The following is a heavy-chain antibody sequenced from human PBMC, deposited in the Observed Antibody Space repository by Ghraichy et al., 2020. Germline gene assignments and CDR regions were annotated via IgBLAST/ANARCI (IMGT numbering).Heavy chain of an antibody. J-gene: IGHJ6*03. CDR2: INPNSGGT. Sequence: ASVKVSCKASGYTFTGYYMHWVRQAPGQGLEWMGCINPNSGGTNYAQKFQGWVTMTRDTSISTAYMELGRLRSDDTAVYYCARGGSSWTDYYYYYMDVWGKGTTVTVSS. V-gene: IGHV1-2*04. CDR3: ARGGSSWTDYYYYYMDV. D-gene: IGHD6-13*01. CDR1: GYTFTGYY.